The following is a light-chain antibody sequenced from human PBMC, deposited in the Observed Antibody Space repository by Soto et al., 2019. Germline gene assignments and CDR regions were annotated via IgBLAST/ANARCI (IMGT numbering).Light chain of an antibody. CDR1: QGISSA. CDR3: QQFNNFPWT. V-gene: IGKV1D-13*01. Sequence: AVQLTQSPSSLSASIGDRVTLTCRTSQGISSALAWFRQKPGKSPKLLIYGASTLEGGVPSRFSGRGSGTDFTLTISSLQPEDFATYYCQQFNNFPWTFGPGTKVDIK. J-gene: IGKJ1*01. CDR2: GAS.